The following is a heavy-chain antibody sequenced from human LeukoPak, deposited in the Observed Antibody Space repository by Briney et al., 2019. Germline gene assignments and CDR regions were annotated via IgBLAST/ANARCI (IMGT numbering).Heavy chain of an antibody. J-gene: IGHJ4*02. CDR3: ARDVVVVPAAIGTTPGAY. D-gene: IGHD2-2*01. V-gene: IGHV3-30-3*01. CDR1: GFTFSSYA. CDR2: ISYDGSNK. Sequence: GGSLRLSCAASGFTFSSYAMHWVRQAPGKGLEWVAVISYDGSNKYYADSVKGRFTISRDNSKNTLYLQMNSLRAEDTAVYYCARDVVVVPAAIGTTPGAYWGQGTLVTVSS.